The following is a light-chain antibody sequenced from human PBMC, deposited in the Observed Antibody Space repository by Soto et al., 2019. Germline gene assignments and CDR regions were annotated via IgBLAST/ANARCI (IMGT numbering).Light chain of an antibody. Sequence: EIILTQSAGTLSLSPVERATLSCMASQSVSNQLAGYQQKPCQAPRLLIYDASSRATGIPDRFSGSGSGTDFTLTISRLEPEDFAVYYCQQYGSSSWPFGQGSKVDIK. CDR2: DAS. CDR3: QQYGSSSWP. V-gene: IGKV3-20*01. J-gene: IGKJ1*01. CDR1: QSVSNQ.